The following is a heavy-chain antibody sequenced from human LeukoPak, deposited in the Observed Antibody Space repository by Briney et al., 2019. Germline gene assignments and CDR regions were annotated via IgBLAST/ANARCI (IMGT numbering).Heavy chain of an antibody. CDR1: VFNFSTFA. Sequence: GGSLRLSCAASVFNFSTFAMTWVRQAPGKGLEWGSIISGSGDRTYYADSVKGRVTSSRDNCKNTLDLQMKTLRAQDTAVYYCASRPYDILTGFLRPNFDYWAQGTLVNVS. D-gene: IGHD3-9*01. V-gene: IGHV3-23*01. J-gene: IGHJ4*02. CDR3: ASRPYDILTGFLRPNFDY. CDR2: ISGSGDRT.